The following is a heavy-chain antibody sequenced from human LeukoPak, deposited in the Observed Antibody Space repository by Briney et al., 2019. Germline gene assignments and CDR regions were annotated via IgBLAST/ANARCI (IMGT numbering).Heavy chain of an antibody. CDR1: GGSISNNNW. CDR2: IFHSGTT. V-gene: IGHV4-4*02. CDR3: ASLHAVTPNSFDF. J-gene: IGHJ4*02. D-gene: IGHD4-17*01. Sequence: PSGTLSLTRAVSGGSISNNNWWSWVRQPPGKGLEWIGEIFHSGTTNYNPSLKSRVTILVDKSKNHFSPKLSSVTAADTAVYYCASLHAVTPNSFDFWGRGTLVTVSS.